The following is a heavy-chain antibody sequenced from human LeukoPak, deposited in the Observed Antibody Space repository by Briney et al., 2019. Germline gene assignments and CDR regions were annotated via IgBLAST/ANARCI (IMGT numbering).Heavy chain of an antibody. V-gene: IGHV4-34*01. CDR3: ARSIAAGINWFDP. CDR2: INHSGRA. D-gene: IGHD6-13*01. CDR1: GGSFSGYY. Sequence: SETLSLTCAVYGGSFSGYYWSWIRQPPGKVLEGIGEINHSGRANYNPSLKSRVTISVDTSKNQFSLKLRSVTAADTAVYYCARSIAAGINWFDPWGQGTLVTVSS. J-gene: IGHJ5*02.